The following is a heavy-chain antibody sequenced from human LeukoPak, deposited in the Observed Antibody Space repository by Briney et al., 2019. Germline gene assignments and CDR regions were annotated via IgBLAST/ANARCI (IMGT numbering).Heavy chain of an antibody. V-gene: IGHV1-2*02. D-gene: IGHD4-17*01. CDR3: RTDRYGDYGDYIDY. CDR1: GYTFTGYY. J-gene: IGHJ4*02. Sequence: ASVKVSCKASGYTFTGYYMHWVRQAPGQGLEWMGWINPNSGGTNYAQKFQGRVTMTRDTSISTAYMELSRLRSDDTAVYYCRTDRYGDYGDYIDYWGQETLVTVSS. CDR2: INPNSGGT.